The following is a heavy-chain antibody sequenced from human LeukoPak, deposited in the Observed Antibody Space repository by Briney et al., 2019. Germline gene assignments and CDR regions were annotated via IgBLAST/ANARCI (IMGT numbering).Heavy chain of an antibody. CDR1: GFTFSSYA. D-gene: IGHD6-6*01. CDR3: ARISGSKIAALSDY. Sequence: PGGSLRLSCAVSGFTFSSYAMNWVRQAPGKGLEWVSSISSSSSYIYYADSVKGRFTISRDNAKNSLYLQMNSLRAEDTAVYYCARISGSKIAALSDYWGQGTLVTVSS. CDR2: ISSSSSYI. J-gene: IGHJ4*02. V-gene: IGHV3-21*01.